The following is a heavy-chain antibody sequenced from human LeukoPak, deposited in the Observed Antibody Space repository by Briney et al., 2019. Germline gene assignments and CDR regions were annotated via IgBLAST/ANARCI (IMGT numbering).Heavy chain of an antibody. CDR3: ARTATYYNNYYFDY. J-gene: IGHJ4*02. Sequence: PSETLSLTGTVSGFSINSGYYWGWIRQPPGKGLEWIGSIYHSGSTYYNPSLKSRVSISVDTSKNQFSLKLTSVTAADTAVYYCARTATYYNNYYFDYWGQGTLVPSPQ. CDR2: IYHSGST. D-gene: IGHD3-10*01. CDR1: GFSINSGYY. V-gene: IGHV4-38-2*02.